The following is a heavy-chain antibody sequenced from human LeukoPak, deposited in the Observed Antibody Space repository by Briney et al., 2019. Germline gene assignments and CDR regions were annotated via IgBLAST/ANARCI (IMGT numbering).Heavy chain of an antibody. CDR3: ARDLVTVTKGFDI. CDR2: ISYIGST. J-gene: IGHJ3*02. Sequence: PSETLSLTCVVSGDSFSSHYWTWIRQSPGKGLEWIGYISYIGSTNYNPSLKSQVTISIDTSKNQFSLKLRSVTAADTAVYYCARDLVTVTKGFDIWGQGTMVSVSS. V-gene: IGHV4-59*11. CDR1: GDSFSSHY. D-gene: IGHD4-17*01.